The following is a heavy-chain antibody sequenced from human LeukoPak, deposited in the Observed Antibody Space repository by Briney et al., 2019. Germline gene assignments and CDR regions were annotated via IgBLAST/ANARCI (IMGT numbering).Heavy chain of an antibody. D-gene: IGHD1-1*01. V-gene: IGHV3-7*02. CDR2: INEDGSVK. CDR3: TRAPPPIQLERPGTYDY. J-gene: IGHJ4*02. Sequence: GESLRLSCAASGFTFNNYCMSWVRQAPGKGLEWVGNINEDGSVKYYVDSVKGRFTISRDNAKNSLYLQMNSLRAEDTAVYYCTRAPPPIQLERPGTYDYWGQGTLVTVSS. CDR1: GFTFNNYC.